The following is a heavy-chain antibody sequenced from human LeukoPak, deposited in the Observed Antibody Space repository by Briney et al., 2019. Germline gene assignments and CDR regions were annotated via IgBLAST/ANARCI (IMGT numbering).Heavy chain of an antibody. CDR2: ISAYNGNT. V-gene: IGHV1-18*01. CDR3: ARFTPQGYGWGGYNRFDP. Sequence: ASVKVSRKASGYTFTSYGISWVRQAPGQGLEWMGWISAYNGNTNYAQKLQGRVTMTTDTSTSTAYMELRSLRSDDTAVYYCARFTPQGYGWGGYNRFDPWGQGTLVTVSS. J-gene: IGHJ5*02. D-gene: IGHD5-18*01. CDR1: GYTFTSYG.